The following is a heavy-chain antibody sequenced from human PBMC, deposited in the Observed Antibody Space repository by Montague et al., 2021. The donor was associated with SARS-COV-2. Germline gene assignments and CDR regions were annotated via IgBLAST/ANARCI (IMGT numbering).Heavy chain of an antibody. J-gene: IGHJ6*03. V-gene: IGHV4-59*12. CDR1: GGSISSYY. Sequence: SETLSLTCTVSGGSISSYYWSWIRQPPGKGLEWIGYIYYSGSTNYNPSLKSRVTISVDTSKNQFSLKLTSVAAADTAVYYCARLRDGVVPSPILGVGPYYSYYYMDVGGRGTTVTVSS. CDR2: IYYSGST. CDR3: ARLRDGVVPSPILGVGPYYSYYYMDV. D-gene: IGHD3-10*01.